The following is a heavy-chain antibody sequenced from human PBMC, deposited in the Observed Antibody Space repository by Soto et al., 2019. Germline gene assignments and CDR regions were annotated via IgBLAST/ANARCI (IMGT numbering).Heavy chain of an antibody. Sequence: PSETLALTCAVSGGSIRSGGYYWSWIRQHPGKGLEWIGYIYYSGITDYNPSLKSRVTISVDTSKSQFSLKLSSVTAADTAVYYCARGGGVYYFDYWGQGTLVTVSS. CDR3: ARGGGVYYFDY. CDR2: IYYSGIT. CDR1: GGSIRSGGYY. J-gene: IGHJ4*02. D-gene: IGHD2-8*02. V-gene: IGHV4-61*08.